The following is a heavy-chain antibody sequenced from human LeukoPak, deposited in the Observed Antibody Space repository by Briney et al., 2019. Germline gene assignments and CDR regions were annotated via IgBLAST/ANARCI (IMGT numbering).Heavy chain of an antibody. CDR3: AKDPHYYDSSGYPDY. J-gene: IGHJ4*02. CDR1: GFTFSSYG. Sequence: GRSLRLSCAASGFTFSSYGMLWVRHAPGKGLEGVAVISYDGSNKYYADSVKRRFTISRDNSKNTLYLQMKSLRAEDTAVYYCAKDPHYYDSSGYPDYWGQGTLVTVSS. D-gene: IGHD3-22*01. V-gene: IGHV3-30*18. CDR2: ISYDGSNK.